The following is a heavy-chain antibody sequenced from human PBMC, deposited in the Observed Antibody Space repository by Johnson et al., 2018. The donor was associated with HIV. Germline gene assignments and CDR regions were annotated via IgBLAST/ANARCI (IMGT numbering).Heavy chain of an antibody. CDR1: GFTFDDYG. CDR2: INWNGGST. Sequence: VQLVESGGGVVRPGGSLRLSCAASGFTFDDYGMSWVRQVPGKGLEWVSGINWNGGSTGYADSVKGRFTISRDNAKKSLYLQMNSLRAEDTALYYCAKVGRIVVAIGNDAFDIWGQGTMVTVSS. V-gene: IGHV3-20*04. J-gene: IGHJ3*02. CDR3: AKVGRIVVAIGNDAFDI. D-gene: IGHD2-21*01.